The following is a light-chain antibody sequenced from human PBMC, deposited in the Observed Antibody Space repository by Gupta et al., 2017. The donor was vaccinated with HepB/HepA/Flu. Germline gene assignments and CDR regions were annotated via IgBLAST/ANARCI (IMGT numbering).Light chain of an antibody. CDR2: TNN. CDR3: ASWDDSLNGVV. CDR1: SSNIGGST. Sequence: QSVLTQPSSASGTHGQRVTISCSGSSSNIGGSTLTWYRQFPGKAPKLLIYTNNQRTSGVPDRFSGSKSSTSASLAISGLQSEDEANYYCASWDDSLNGVVFGGGTKLTVL. J-gene: IGLJ2*01. V-gene: IGLV1-44*01.